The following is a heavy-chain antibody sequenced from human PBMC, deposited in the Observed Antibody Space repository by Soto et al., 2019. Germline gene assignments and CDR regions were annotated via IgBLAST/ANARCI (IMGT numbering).Heavy chain of an antibody. D-gene: IGHD2-2*01. CDR3: ARSQGSSTSLELFYYYYYGMDV. CDR2: IIPIPGTA. Sequence: QVQLVQSGAEVKKPGSSVKVSCKASGGTFGSYAISWVRQAPGQGLEWMGGIIPIPGTANYAQKFQGRVTIAAVESTSTAYMELSSLRSENTAVYYYARSQGSSTSLELFYYYYYGMDVCGQGTTVTVSS. CDR1: GGTFGSYA. J-gene: IGHJ6*02. V-gene: IGHV1-69*01.